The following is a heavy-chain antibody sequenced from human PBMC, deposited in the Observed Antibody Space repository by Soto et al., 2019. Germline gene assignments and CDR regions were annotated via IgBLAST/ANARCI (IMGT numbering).Heavy chain of an antibody. CDR1: GFTFSNAW. V-gene: IGHV3-15*01. CDR3: TTDLLWFGESPFDY. D-gene: IGHD3-10*01. CDR2: IKSKTDGGTT. J-gene: IGHJ4*02. Sequence: EVQLVESGGGLVKPGGSLRLSCAASGFTFSNAWMSWVRQAPGKGLEWVGRIKSKTDGGTTDYAAPVKGRFTISRDDSNNTLYLQMNSLKTEDTAVYYCTTDLLWFGESPFDYWGQGTLVTVSS.